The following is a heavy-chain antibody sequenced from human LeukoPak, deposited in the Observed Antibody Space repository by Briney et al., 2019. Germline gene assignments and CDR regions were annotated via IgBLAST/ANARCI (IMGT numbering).Heavy chain of an antibody. V-gene: IGHV3-53*01. Sequence: GGSLRLSCAASGFTVSSNYMSWVRQAPGKGLEWVSVIYSGGSTYYADSVKGRFTISRDNSKDTLYLQMSNLRAEDTAVYYCAREDIVVVPAATNYYYYGMDVWGQGTTVTVSS. CDR1: GFTVSSNY. CDR2: IYSGGST. CDR3: AREDIVVVPAATNYYYYGMDV. D-gene: IGHD2-2*01. J-gene: IGHJ6*02.